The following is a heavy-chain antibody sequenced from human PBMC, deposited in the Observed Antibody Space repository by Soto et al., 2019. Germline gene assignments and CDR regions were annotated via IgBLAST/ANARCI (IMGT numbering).Heavy chain of an antibody. CDR3: ARDLSWGSNWYYYMDV. CDR1: GFILSDCA. CDR2: ISSSSSVI. V-gene: IGHV3-48*01. D-gene: IGHD7-27*01. Sequence: EVQLVESGGGLVQPGGSRRLSCATSGFILSDCAMNWVRQAPGKGREWVSYISSSSSVIDYADSVKGRFTVSRDNARNSLYLQMNSLRAEDTAVYYCARDLSWGSNWYYYMDVWGKGTTVTVSS. J-gene: IGHJ6*03.